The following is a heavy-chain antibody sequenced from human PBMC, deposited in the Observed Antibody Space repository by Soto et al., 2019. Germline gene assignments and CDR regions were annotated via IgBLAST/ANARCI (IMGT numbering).Heavy chain of an antibody. V-gene: IGHV1-2*04. J-gene: IGHJ4*02. CDR1: GYTFTGYY. D-gene: IGHD3-10*01. Sequence: ASVKVSCKASGYTFTGYYMHWVRQAPGQGLEWMGWINPNSGGTNYAQKFQGWVTMTRDTSISTAYMELSRLRSDDTAVYYCARDRGLGGVGGADYWGQGTLVTVSS. CDR3: ARDRGLGGVGGADY. CDR2: INPNSGGT.